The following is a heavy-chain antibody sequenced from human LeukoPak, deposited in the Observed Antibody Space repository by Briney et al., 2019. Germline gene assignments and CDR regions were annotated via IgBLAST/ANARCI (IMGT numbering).Heavy chain of an antibody. V-gene: IGHV3-48*03. CDR1: GFTFSSYE. CDR2: ISSSGGTI. CDR3: ARERMMGYNRFDP. D-gene: IGHD2-15*01. Sequence: PGGSLRLSCAASGFTFSSYEMNWVRQAPGKGLEWVSYISSSGGTIYYADSVKGRFTISRDNAKNSLYLQMNSLRAEDTAVYYCARERMMGYNRFDPWGQGTLVTVSS. J-gene: IGHJ5*02.